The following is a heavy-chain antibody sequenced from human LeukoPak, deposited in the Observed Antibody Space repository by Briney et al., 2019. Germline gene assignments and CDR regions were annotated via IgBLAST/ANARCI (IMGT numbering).Heavy chain of an antibody. CDR1: GFIFSTYT. D-gene: IGHD4-17*01. CDR3: AKVRVSTVTLYYFDY. Sequence: GGSLRLSCSASGFIFSTYTMYWVRQAPGKGLEWVSAVSGSGTDTFYTDSVKGRFTISRVNSKNTLYLQMNSLRAEDTAVYYCAKVRVSTVTLYYFDYWGQGTLVTVSS. J-gene: IGHJ4*02. CDR2: VSGSGTDT. V-gene: IGHV3-23*01.